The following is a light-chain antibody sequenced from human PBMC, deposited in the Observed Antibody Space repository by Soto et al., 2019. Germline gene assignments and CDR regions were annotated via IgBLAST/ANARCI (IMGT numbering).Light chain of an antibody. CDR1: QSVSIW. CDR2: NAS. J-gene: IGKJ1*01. Sequence: DIQMTQSPSTLSASVGDTVTITCRASQSVSIWLAWYQKKPGKAPQVLIWNASTLQRGVPSRFSGSGSGTEFTLTISSLQPEDFATYYCQQYNGYSTWTFGQGTKVDIK. V-gene: IGKV1-5*01. CDR3: QQYNGYSTWT.